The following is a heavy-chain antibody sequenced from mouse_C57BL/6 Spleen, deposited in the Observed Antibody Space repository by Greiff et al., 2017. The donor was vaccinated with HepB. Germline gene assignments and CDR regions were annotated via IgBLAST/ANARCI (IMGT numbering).Heavy chain of an antibody. Sequence: EVHLVESGGGLVQPKGSLKLSCAASGFSFNTYAMNWVRQAPGKGLEWVARIRSKSNNYATYYADSVKDRFTISRDDSESMLYLQMNNLKTEDTAMYYCVSLDSSGFAYWGQGTLVTVSA. CDR1: GFSFNTYA. CDR2: IRSKSNNYAT. CDR3: VSLDSSGFAY. D-gene: IGHD3-2*01. J-gene: IGHJ3*01. V-gene: IGHV10-1*01.